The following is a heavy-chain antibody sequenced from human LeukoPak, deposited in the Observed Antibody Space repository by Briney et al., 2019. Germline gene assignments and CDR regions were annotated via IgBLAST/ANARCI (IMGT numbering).Heavy chain of an antibody. D-gene: IGHD2-15*01. V-gene: IGHV3-23*01. CDR3: AKVPSGRYCSGGSCYFDY. Sequence: GGSLRLSCAASGFTFSSNAMTWVRQAPGKGLEWVSAISGSGGSTYYADSVKGRFTISRDNSKNTMYVQMNSLRAEDTAVYYCAKVPSGRYCSGGSCYFDYWGQGTLVTVSS. J-gene: IGHJ4*02. CDR2: ISGSGGST. CDR1: GFTFSSNA.